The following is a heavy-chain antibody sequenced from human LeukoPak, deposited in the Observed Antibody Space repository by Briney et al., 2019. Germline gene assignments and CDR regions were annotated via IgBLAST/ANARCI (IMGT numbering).Heavy chain of an antibody. V-gene: IGHV4-4*02. CDR3: AREGGPYRPLDN. CDR2: VNLQGST. Sequence: SETLSLTCGVSGGSITNTNYWTWVRQPPGKGLEWIGEVNLQGSTNYNPSLMGRVAISVDTSENHISLQLTSVTAADTAVYYCAREGGPYRPLDNSGQGTLVIVSS. J-gene: IGHJ4*02. CDR1: GGSITNTNY.